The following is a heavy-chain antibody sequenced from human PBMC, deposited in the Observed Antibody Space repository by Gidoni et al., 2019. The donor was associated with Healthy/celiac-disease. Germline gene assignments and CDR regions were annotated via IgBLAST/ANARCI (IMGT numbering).Heavy chain of an antibody. J-gene: IGHJ6*02. Sequence: QVQLQQWGAGLLQPSETLSLTCAVYGGSFSGYYWSWIRQPPGKGLEWSGEINHSGSTNYNPSLKSRVTISVDTAKNQFSLKLSSGTAADTAVYYCARGSGSYYTGYYYYGMDVWGQGTTVTVSS. D-gene: IGHD3-10*01. CDR1: GGSFSGYY. V-gene: IGHV4-34*01. CDR2: INHSGST. CDR3: ARGSGSYYTGYYYYGMDV.